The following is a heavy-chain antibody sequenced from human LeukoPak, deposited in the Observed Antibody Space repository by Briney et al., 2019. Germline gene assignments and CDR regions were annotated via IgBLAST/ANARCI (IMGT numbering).Heavy chain of an antibody. Sequence: WASVKVSCKASGGTFSSYAISWVRQAPGQGLEWMGGIIPIFGTANYAQKFQGRVTITTDESTSTAYMELSSLRSEDTAVYYCARGGPYSSGWYNWFDPWGQGTLVIVSS. CDR2: IIPIFGTA. CDR3: ARGGPYSSGWYNWFDP. CDR1: GGTFSSYA. V-gene: IGHV1-69*05. D-gene: IGHD6-19*01. J-gene: IGHJ5*02.